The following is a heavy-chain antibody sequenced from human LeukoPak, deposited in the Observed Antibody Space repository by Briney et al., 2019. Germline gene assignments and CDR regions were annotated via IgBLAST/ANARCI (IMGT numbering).Heavy chain of an antibody. Sequence: GGSLRLSCAASGFTFSDYYMSWIRQAPGKGLEWVSYISSSGSTIYYAESVKGRFTISRDNAKNSLYLQMNSLRAEDTAVYYCASASSVVVPAATAFDIWGQGTMVTVSS. V-gene: IGHV3-11*01. CDR3: ASASSVVVPAATAFDI. CDR1: GFTFSDYY. D-gene: IGHD2-2*01. CDR2: ISSSGSTI. J-gene: IGHJ3*02.